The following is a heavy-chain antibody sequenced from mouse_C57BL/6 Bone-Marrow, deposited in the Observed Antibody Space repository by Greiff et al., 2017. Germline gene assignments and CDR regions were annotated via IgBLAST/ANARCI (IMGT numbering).Heavy chain of an antibody. D-gene: IGHD1-1*01. J-gene: IGHJ2*01. V-gene: IGHV5-6*01. CDR1: GFTFSSYG. CDR2: ISSGGSYT. CDR3: ARHYYDFDY. Sequence: DVHLVESGGDLVKPGGSLKLSCAASGFTFSSYGMSWVRQTPDKRLEWVATISSGGSYTYYPDSVKGRFTISRDNAKNTLYLQMSSLKSEDTAMYYCARHYYDFDYWGQGTTLTVSS.